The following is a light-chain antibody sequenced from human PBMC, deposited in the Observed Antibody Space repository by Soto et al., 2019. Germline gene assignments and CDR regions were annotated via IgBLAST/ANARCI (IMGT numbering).Light chain of an antibody. CDR1: QSLLYSTNNTNY. CDR2: WAS. J-gene: IGKJ2*01. V-gene: IGKV4-1*01. CDR3: QQCYSVPYT. Sequence: DTVMTQSPESLAVSLGERATINCKSSQSLLYSTNNTNYLNWYQKKPGQPPKLHIYWASTRESGVPDRFSGSGSRRDFTLTISSLQAEDVAVYYCQQCYSVPYTFGQGTKLDI.